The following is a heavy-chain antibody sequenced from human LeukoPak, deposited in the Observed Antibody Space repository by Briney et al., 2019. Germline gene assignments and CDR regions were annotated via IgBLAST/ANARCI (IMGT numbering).Heavy chain of an antibody. CDR1: GFTFSSYG. CDR3: AKDPAMYGDYPIFDY. V-gene: IGHV3-30*18. CDR2: ISYGGSNK. D-gene: IGHD4-17*01. J-gene: IGHJ4*02. Sequence: PGRSLRLSCAASGFTFSSYGMHWVRQAPGKGLEWVAVISYGGSNKYYADSVKGRFTISRDNSKNTLYLQMNSLRAEDTAVYYCAKDPAMYGDYPIFDYWGQGTLVTVSS.